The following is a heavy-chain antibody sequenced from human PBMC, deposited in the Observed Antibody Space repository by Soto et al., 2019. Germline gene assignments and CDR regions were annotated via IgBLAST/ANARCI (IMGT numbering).Heavy chain of an antibody. CDR3: ASFQRLEYNWNEYYFDY. CDR2: MNPNSGNT. D-gene: IGHD1-20*01. CDR1: GYTFTSYD. V-gene: IGHV1-8*01. Sequence: ASVKVSWKASGYTFTSYDINWVRQATGQGLEWMGWMNPNSGNTGYAQKFQGRVTMTRNTSISTAYMELSSLRSEDTAVYYCASFQRLEYNWNEYYFDYWGQGTLVTVSS. J-gene: IGHJ4*02.